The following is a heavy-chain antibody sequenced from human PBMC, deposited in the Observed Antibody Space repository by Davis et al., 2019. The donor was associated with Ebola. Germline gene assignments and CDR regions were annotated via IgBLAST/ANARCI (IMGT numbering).Heavy chain of an antibody. V-gene: IGHV4-4*02. D-gene: IGHD3-16*01. CDR3: ARAQIGDVGGYWYFDL. CDR2: IYHSGST. J-gene: IGHJ2*01. Sequence: PSETLSLTCTVSGASISGSNWWIWVRQPPGKGLEWIGQIYHSGSTDYKPSLKSRVTISADKSKNEVSLRLNSVTAADTAVYYCARAQIGDVGGYWYFDLWGRGTLVTVSS. CDR1: GASISGSNW.